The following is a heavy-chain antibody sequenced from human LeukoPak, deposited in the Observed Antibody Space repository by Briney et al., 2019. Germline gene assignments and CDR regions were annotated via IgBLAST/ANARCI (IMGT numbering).Heavy chain of an antibody. CDR2: INPNSGGT. Sequence: ASVKVSCKASGYTFTGYYMHWVRQAPGQGLEWMGWINPNSGGTNYAQKFQGRVTMTGDTSISTAYMELSRLRSDDTAVYYCARDVGSGWYGHRAFGIWGQGTMVTVSS. CDR1: GYTFTGYY. D-gene: IGHD6-19*01. J-gene: IGHJ3*02. V-gene: IGHV1-2*02. CDR3: ARDVGSGWYGHRAFGI.